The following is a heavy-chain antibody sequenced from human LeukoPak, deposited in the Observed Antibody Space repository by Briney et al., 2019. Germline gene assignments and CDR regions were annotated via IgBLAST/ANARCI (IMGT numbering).Heavy chain of an antibody. D-gene: IGHD3-3*01. CDR2: ISLTGLT. CDR1: GGSISNTNW. V-gene: IGHV4-4*02. J-gene: IGHJ4*02. Sequence: SGTLSLTCGVSGGSISNTNWWSWVRQPPGQGLEWIGEISLTGLTNYNPSLESRLTMSVDVSENQVSLKLTSVTAADTAVYYCAREGGFYRPLDYSGQGTLVTVSS. CDR3: AREGGFYRPLDY.